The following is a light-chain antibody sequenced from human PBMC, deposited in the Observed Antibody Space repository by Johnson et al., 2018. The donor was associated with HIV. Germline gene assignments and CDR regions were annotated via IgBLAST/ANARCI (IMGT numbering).Light chain of an antibody. CDR2: ANN. Sequence: STSKIGNNYVSWYQQLPGTAPKLLIYANNKLPSGIPDRFSGSKSGTAATLGITGLQTGDEADFYCGTWDSSLNVFVFGTGTKVTVL. J-gene: IGLJ1*01. V-gene: IGLV1-51*02. CDR1: TSKIGNNY. CDR3: GTWDSSLNVFV.